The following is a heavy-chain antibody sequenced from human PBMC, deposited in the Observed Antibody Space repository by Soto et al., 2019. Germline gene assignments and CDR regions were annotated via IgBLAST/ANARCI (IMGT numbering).Heavy chain of an antibody. CDR3: ARDRPRGTYYFDY. CDR2: ISYDGSNK. D-gene: IGHD1-7*01. V-gene: IGHV3-30-3*01. Sequence: GGSLRLSCAASGFTFSSYAMHWVRRAPGKGLEWVAVISYDGSNKYYADSVKGRFTISRDNSKNTLYLQMNSLRAEDTAVYYCARDRPRGTYYFDYWGQGTQVTVSS. CDR1: GFTFSSYA. J-gene: IGHJ4*02.